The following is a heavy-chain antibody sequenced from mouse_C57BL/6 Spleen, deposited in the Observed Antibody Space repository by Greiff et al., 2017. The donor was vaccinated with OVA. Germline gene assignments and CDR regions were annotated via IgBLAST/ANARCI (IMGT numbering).Heavy chain of an antibody. J-gene: IGHJ3*01. CDR2: IYPGSGNT. Sequence: QVQLQQSGPELVKPGASVKISCKASGYSFTSYYIHWVKQRPGQGLEWIGWIYPGSGNTKYNEKFKGKAPLTADTSSSTAYMQLSSLTSEDSAVYYCARSGIYDGYPLAYWGQGTLVTVSA. CDR3: ARSGIYDGYPLAY. V-gene: IGHV1-66*01. D-gene: IGHD2-3*01. CDR1: GYSFTSYY.